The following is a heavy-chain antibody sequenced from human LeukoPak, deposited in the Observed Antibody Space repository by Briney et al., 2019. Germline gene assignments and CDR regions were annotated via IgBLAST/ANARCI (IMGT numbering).Heavy chain of an antibody. V-gene: IGHV1-69*13. CDR3: ASLSPSPSGIAYPEGN. J-gene: IGHJ4*02. Sequence: SVKVSCKPSGGTFSSYAISWVRQAPGQGLEWMGGIIPIFGTANYAQKFQGRVTITADESTSTAYMELSSLRSEDTAVYYCASLSPSPSGIAYPEGNWGQGTLVTVSS. CDR1: GGTFSSYA. D-gene: IGHD6-13*01. CDR2: IIPIFGTA.